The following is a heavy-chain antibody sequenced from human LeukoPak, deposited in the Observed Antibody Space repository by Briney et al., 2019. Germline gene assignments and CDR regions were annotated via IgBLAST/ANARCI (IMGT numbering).Heavy chain of an antibody. CDR3: ARDLGYKDYVSAFDI. D-gene: IGHD5-24*01. V-gene: IGHV3-20*04. CDR2: INWIGGST. CDR1: GFIFDDYG. J-gene: IGHJ3*02. Sequence: GGSPRLSCAASGFIFDDYGMTWVRQTPGKGLEWVSGINWIGGSTGYADSVKGRFTISRDNAKNSLYLHMNSLRAEDTALYFCARDLGYKDYVSAFDIWGQGTMVTVS.